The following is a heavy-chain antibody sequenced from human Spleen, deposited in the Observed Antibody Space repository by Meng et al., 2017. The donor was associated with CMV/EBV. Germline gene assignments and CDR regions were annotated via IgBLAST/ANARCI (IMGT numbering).Heavy chain of an antibody. CDR3: ARGRSRISPLGYCSSTSCSTPYYYYYGMDV. V-gene: IGHV4-34*01. Sequence: PPGKGREWIGEINHSGSTNYNPSLKSRVTISVDTSKNQFSLKLSSVTAADTAVYYCARGRSRISPLGYCSSTSCSTPYYYYYGMDVWGQGTTVTVSS. D-gene: IGHD2-2*01. J-gene: IGHJ6*02. CDR2: INHSGST.